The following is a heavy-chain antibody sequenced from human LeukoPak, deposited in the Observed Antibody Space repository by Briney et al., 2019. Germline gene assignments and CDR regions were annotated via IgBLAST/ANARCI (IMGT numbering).Heavy chain of an antibody. CDR2: INPRGGST. CDR1: GYTFPSYY. Sequence: GASVKVSCKASGYTFPSYYMHWVRQAPGQGLEWMGIINPRGGSTNYAQKFQGRVTMTRDMSTSTVYMELSSLRSEDTAVYYYARAGAGRVRYCSGGSCSWFDPWGQGTLVTVSS. D-gene: IGHD2-15*01. CDR3: ARAGAGRVRYCSGGSCSWFDP. V-gene: IGHV1-46*01. J-gene: IGHJ5*02.